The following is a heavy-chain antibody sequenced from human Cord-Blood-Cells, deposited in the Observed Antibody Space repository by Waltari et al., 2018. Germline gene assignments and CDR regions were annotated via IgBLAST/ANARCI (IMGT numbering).Heavy chain of an antibody. J-gene: IGHJ6*02. CDR2: INPHMGNT. V-gene: IGHV1-8*03. Sequence: QVQLVQSRAEVKKPGASVKVSCKASGYTFTSYDINWGRQATGQGREWMGWINPHMGNTVNAHKFQGRVTITRNTSISPAYMELSSLRSEDTAVYYCARTYYDFWSGPDYYYGMDVWGQGTTVTVSS. CDR1: GYTFTSYD. D-gene: IGHD3-3*01. CDR3: ARTYYDFWSGPDYYYGMDV.